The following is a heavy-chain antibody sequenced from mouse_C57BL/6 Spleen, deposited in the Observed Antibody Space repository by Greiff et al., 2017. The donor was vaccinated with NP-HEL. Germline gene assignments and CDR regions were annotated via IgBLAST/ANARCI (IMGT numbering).Heavy chain of an antibody. V-gene: IGHV1-69*01. J-gene: IGHJ3*01. Sequence: QVQLQQPGAELVMPGASVKLSCKASGYTFTSYWMHWVQQRPGQGLEWIGEIDPSDSYTNYNQKFKGKSTLTVDKSSSTAYMQLSSLTSEDSAVYYCARLGRFAYWGQGTLVTVSA. CDR3: ARLGRFAY. CDR2: IDPSDSYT. D-gene: IGHD4-1*01. CDR1: GYTFTSYW.